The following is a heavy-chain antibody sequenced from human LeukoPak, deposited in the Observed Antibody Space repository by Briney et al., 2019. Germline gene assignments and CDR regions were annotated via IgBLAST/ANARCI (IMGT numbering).Heavy chain of an antibody. J-gene: IGHJ4*02. D-gene: IGHD6-19*01. V-gene: IGHV3-33*08. CDR2: IWYGGSNK. Sequence: PGGSLRLSCAASGFTFSSYGMHWVRQAPGKGLEWVAVIWYGGSNKYYADSVKGRFTISRDNSKNTLYLQMNSLRGEDTAVYYCARDLNRGSAVAGTYDYWGQGTLVTVSS. CDR3: ARDLNRGSAVAGTYDY. CDR1: GFTFSSYG.